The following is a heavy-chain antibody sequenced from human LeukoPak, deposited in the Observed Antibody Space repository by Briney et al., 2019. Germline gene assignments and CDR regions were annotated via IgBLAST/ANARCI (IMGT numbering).Heavy chain of an antibody. V-gene: IGHV3-21*01. CDR3: ARGIYDSRGYYYSSFDY. D-gene: IGHD3-22*01. Sequence: GGSLRLSCVTSGFTFSRYSMNWVRQAPGNGLEWDSSITSSSNYIYYADSLKGRITISRDNAKKSLYLQMNSLTAEDTAVYYCARGIYDSRGYYYSSFDYWGQGTLVTVSS. J-gene: IGHJ4*02. CDR2: ITSSSNYI. CDR1: GFTFSRYS.